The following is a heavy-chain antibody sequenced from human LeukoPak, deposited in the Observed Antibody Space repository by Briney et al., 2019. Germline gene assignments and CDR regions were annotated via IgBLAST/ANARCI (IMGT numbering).Heavy chain of an antibody. J-gene: IGHJ4*02. D-gene: IGHD3-22*01. V-gene: IGHV3-33*06. CDR1: GFTFSSYG. Sequence: GGSLRLSCAASGFTFSSYGMHWVRQAPGKGLEWVAVIWYDGSNKYYADSVKGRFTISRDNFKNTLYLQMNSLRAEDTAVYYFAKVYYEGSGYYDYWGQGTLVT. CDR3: AKVYYEGSGYYDY. CDR2: IWYDGSNK.